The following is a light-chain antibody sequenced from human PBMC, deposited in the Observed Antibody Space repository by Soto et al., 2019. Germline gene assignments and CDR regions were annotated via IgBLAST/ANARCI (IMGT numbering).Light chain of an antibody. Sequence: DIQMTQSPSSLSASVGDRVTITCRASQNINSDLNWYQQKPGKAPKLLIYGASNLQGGVPSRFSGSGSGTDFNLTITSLQPEDFATFYCKQSYNVPPWTFGQGTKVEI. CDR3: KQSYNVPPWT. CDR2: GAS. CDR1: QNINSD. J-gene: IGKJ1*01. V-gene: IGKV1-39*01.